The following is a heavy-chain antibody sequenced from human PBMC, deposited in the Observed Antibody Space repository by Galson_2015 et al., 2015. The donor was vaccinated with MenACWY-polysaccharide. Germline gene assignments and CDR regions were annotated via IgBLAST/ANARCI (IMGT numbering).Heavy chain of an antibody. CDR1: GFTFSSYR. V-gene: IGHV3-48*01. CDR3: ARPEQWREYGMDV. D-gene: IGHD6-19*01. J-gene: IGHJ6*02. Sequence: SLRLSCAASGFTFSSYRMNWVRQAPGKGLEWVSYISSSSSTIYYADSVKGRFTISRDNAKNSLYLQMNSLRAEDTAVYYCARPEQWREYGMDVWGQGTTVTVSS. CDR2: ISSSSSTI.